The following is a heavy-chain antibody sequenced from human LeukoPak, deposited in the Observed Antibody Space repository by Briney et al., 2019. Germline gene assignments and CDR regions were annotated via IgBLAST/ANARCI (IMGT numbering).Heavy chain of an antibody. CDR1: GYIFTGYY. D-gene: IGHD1-26*01. Sequence: ASVKVSCKASGYIFTGYYMHWVRQAPGQGLEWMGWINPNSGDTNYAQKFQGRVTMTRDTSISTAYMELSRLRSDDTAMYYCAREEHQNDAFDIWGQGTLVTVSS. CDR2: INPNSGDT. V-gene: IGHV1-2*02. CDR3: AREEHQNDAFDI. J-gene: IGHJ3*02.